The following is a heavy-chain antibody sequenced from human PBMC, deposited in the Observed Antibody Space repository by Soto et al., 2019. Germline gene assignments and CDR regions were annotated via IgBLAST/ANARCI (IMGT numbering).Heavy chain of an antibody. D-gene: IGHD3-3*01. CDR1: GFTFSSYA. J-gene: IGHJ4*02. Sequence: PGGSLTLSCAASGFTFSSYAMSWVRQAPGKGLEWVSAISGSGGSTYYADSVKGRFTISRDNSKNTLYLQMNSLRAEDTAVYYCAKVQASQRSQRYDFWSGYYDPFDYWGQGT. CDR3: AKVQASQRSQRYDFWSGYYDPFDY. CDR2: ISGSGGST. V-gene: IGHV3-23*01.